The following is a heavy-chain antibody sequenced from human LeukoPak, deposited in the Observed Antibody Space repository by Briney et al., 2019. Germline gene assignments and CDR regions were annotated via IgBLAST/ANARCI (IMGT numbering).Heavy chain of an antibody. V-gene: IGHV4-59*01. CDR2: IYYSGST. J-gene: IGHJ4*02. Sequence: SETLSLTCTVSGGSISSYYWSWIRQPPGKGLEWIGYIYYSGSTNYNPSLKSRVTISVDTSKNQFSLKLSSVTAADTAVYYCARVVYGEYRFDYWGQGTLVTVSS. D-gene: IGHD4-17*01. CDR3: ARVVYGEYRFDY. CDR1: GGSISSYY.